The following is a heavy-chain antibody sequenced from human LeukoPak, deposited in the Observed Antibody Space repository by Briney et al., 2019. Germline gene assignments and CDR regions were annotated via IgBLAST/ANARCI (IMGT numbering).Heavy chain of an antibody. J-gene: IGHJ3*02. CDR3: ARDCSGGSCFGAFDI. CDR1: GGSISSSNW. V-gene: IGHV4-4*02. D-gene: IGHD2-15*01. CDR2: IYYSGST. Sequence: SETLSLTCAVSGGSISSSNWWTWVRQSPGKGLEWIGEIYYSGSTNYNPSLKSRITISVDKSKNQFSLKLSSVTAADTAVYYCARDCSGGSCFGAFDIWGQGTMVTVSS.